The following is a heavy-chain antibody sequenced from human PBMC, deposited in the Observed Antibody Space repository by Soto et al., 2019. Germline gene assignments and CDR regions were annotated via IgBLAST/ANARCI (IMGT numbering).Heavy chain of an antibody. Sequence: PSETLSLTCAVSGVSISSGNWWAWVRQPPHKGLEYIGEIFRDGTANYYPSFERRVAMSVDTAQNQFSLKLTSVTAADSAIYYCARLVYDTRLNYLYFDFWGQGSLLTVSS. J-gene: IGHJ4*02. CDR3: ARLVYDTRLNYLYFDF. V-gene: IGHV4-4*02. CDR1: GVSISSGNW. CDR2: IFRDGTA. D-gene: IGHD3-22*01.